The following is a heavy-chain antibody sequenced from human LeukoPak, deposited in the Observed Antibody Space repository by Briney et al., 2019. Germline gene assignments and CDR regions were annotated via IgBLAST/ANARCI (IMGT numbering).Heavy chain of an antibody. CDR3: ASSVVSGVYYYYYYGMDV. CDR1: GYTFTSYG. D-gene: IGHD2-15*01. CDR2: ISAYNGNT. J-gene: IGHJ6*02. V-gene: IGHV1-18*01. Sequence: ASVKVSCKASGYTFTSYGISWVRQAPGQGLEWVGWISAYNGNTNYAQKLQGRVTMTTDTSTSTAYMELRSLRSDDTAVYYCASSVVSGVYYYYYYGMDVWGQGTTVTVSS.